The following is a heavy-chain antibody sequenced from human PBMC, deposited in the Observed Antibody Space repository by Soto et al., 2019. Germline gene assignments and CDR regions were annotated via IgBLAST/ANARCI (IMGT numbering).Heavy chain of an antibody. D-gene: IGHD3-22*01. V-gene: IGHV3-9*01. J-gene: IGHJ4*02. CDR2: ISWNSETI. CDR3: ARENTYYYDSSGYYRGYYFDY. Sequence: PGGSLRLSCAASGFTVDDYAMHWVRQAPGKGLEWVSGISWNSETIDYADSVKGRFTISRDNAKNSLYLQMNSLRAEDTAVYYCARENTYYYDSSGYYRGYYFDYWGQGTLVT. CDR1: GFTVDDYA.